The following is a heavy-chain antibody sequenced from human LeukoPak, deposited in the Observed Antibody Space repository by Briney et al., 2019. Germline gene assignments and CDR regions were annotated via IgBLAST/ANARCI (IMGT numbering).Heavy chain of an antibody. J-gene: IGHJ4*02. CDR3: AREVGPSYFDY. V-gene: IGHV4-4*02. D-gene: IGHD3-10*01. CDR2: IYHSGST. CDR1: AGSISSGSW. Sequence: PSGTLSLTCAVSAGSISSGSWWNWVRQPPGKGLEWIGEIYHSGSTNYNPSLKSRVTISLDKSKNQFSLKLNSVTAADTAVYYCAREVGPSYFDYWGQGTLVTVSS.